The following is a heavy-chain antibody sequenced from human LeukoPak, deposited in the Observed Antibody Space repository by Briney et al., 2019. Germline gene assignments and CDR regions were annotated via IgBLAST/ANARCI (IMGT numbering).Heavy chain of an antibody. D-gene: IGHD1-26*01. J-gene: IGHJ4*02. CDR1: GGPISSNSYY. CDR2: TFHSGST. Sequence: SETLSLTCTVSGGPISSNSYYWGWIRQPPGKGLEWIGSTFHSGSTYYNPSLKSRVTISVDTSKNQFSLRLSSVTAEDTAVYFCAREARGTYTIDYWGQGTLVTVSS. CDR3: AREARGTYTIDY. V-gene: IGHV4-39*01.